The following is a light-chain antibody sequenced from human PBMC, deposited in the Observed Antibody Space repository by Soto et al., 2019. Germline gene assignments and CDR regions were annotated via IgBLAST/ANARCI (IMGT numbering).Light chain of an antibody. CDR2: LGS. V-gene: IGKV2-28*01. Sequence: EIVMTQSPPSLTVTPGEPASISCRSSQRLLHSNGNNFLDWYLQKPGQSPQLPIYLGSNRASGVPDRVSGSGAGTDFTLKISRVEAEDVGVYYCMQALQTPYTFGQGTKLEIK. CDR1: QRLLHSNGNNF. CDR3: MQALQTPYT. J-gene: IGKJ2*01.